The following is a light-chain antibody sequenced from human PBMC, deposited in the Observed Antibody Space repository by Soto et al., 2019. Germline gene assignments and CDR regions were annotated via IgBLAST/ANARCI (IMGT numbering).Light chain of an antibody. Sequence: DIQMTQSPSTLSASVGDRVTITCRASQSISTWLAWYQQKPGKAPMLLIYKATSLESGVPSRLSGSGSGTEFTLTISSLQTDDFATYYCQQYNSYSRWTFGQGTKVEIK. CDR3: QQYNSYSRWT. V-gene: IGKV1-5*03. J-gene: IGKJ1*01. CDR2: KAT. CDR1: QSISTW.